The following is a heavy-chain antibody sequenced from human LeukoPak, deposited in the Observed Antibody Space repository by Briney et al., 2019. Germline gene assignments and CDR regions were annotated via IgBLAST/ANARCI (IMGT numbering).Heavy chain of an antibody. Sequence: SQTLSLTCTVSGGSISSGDYYWSWIRQPPGKGLERIGYIYYSGSTYYNPSLKSRVTISVDTSKNQFSLELSSVTAADTAVYYCARTGNYYYGMDVWGQGTTVTVSS. CDR1: GGSISSGDYY. CDR3: ARTGNYYYGMDV. D-gene: IGHD1-14*01. CDR2: IYYSGST. J-gene: IGHJ6*02. V-gene: IGHV4-30-4*01.